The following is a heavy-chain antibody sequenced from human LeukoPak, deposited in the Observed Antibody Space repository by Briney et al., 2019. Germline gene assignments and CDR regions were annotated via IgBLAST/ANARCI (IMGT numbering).Heavy chain of an antibody. CDR2: ISSNGGST. J-gene: IGHJ4*02. CDR1: GFTFSSYA. D-gene: IGHD2-21*01. Sequence: GGSLRLSCAASGFTFSSYAMHWVRQAPGKGLEYVSAISSNGGSTYYANSVKGRFTISRDNSKNTLYLQMGSLRAEDMAVYYCAKVASFYCGGDCYDYWGQGTLVIVSS. CDR3: AKVASFYCGGDCYDY. V-gene: IGHV3-64*01.